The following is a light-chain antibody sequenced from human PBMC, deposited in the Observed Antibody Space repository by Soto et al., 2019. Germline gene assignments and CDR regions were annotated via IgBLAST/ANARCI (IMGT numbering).Light chain of an antibody. Sequence: QSALTQPPSASGTPGQRVTISCSGSGSNIGSNYVYWYHQLPGTAPKLLIYKNNQRPSGVPDRFSGSKSGTSASLAISGLRDEDEADYYCAVWDDRLSGYVFGTGTKVTVL. CDR1: GSNIGSNY. J-gene: IGLJ1*01. CDR3: AVWDDRLSGYV. CDR2: KNN. V-gene: IGLV1-47*01.